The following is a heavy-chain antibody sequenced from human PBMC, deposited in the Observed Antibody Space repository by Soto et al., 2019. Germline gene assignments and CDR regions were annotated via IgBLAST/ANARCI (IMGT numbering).Heavy chain of an antibody. CDR3: ARGGRREIVVVPAATALDY. V-gene: IGHV4-31*03. J-gene: IGHJ4*02. D-gene: IGHD2-2*01. Sequence: QVQLQESGPGLVKPSQTLSLTCTVSGGSISSGGYYWSWIRQHPGKGLEWIGYIYYSGSTYYNPSLQSRRTTSVDASTNKFSPQRLSAAAAATAAVYCARGGRREIVVVPAATALDYWGQGTLVTVSS. CDR1: GGSISSGGYY. CDR2: IYYSGST.